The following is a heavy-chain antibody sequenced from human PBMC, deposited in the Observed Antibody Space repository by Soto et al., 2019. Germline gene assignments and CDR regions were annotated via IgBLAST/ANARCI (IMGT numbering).Heavy chain of an antibody. CDR1: GFSISSGGYS. Sequence: SETLSLTCAFSGFSISSGGYSCNWIRQPPGKGLEWIGYIYHSGSTYYNPSLKSRVTISVDRSKNQFSLKLSSVTAADTAVYYCARDSSFQMGDLVFEYWGQGTLVTVSS. V-gene: IGHV4-30-2*01. CDR3: ARDSSFQMGDLVFEY. CDR2: IYHSGST. D-gene: IGHD1-26*01. J-gene: IGHJ4*02.